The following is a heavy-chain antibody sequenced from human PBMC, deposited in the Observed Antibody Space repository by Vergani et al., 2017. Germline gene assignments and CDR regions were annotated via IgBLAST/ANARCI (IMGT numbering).Heavy chain of an antibody. V-gene: IGHV1-69*01. J-gene: IGHJ6*03. CDR2: IIPIFGTA. D-gene: IGHD5-18*01. CDR3: AGPVYVDTAMVDRTYYYYYYMDV. CDR1: GGTFSSYA. Sequence: QVQLVQSGAEVKKPGSPVKVSCKASGGTFSSYAISWVRQAPGQGLEWMGGIIPIFGTANYAQKFQGRVTITADESTSTAYMELSSLRSEDTAVYYCAGPVYVDTAMVDRTYYYYYYMDVWGKGTTVTVSS.